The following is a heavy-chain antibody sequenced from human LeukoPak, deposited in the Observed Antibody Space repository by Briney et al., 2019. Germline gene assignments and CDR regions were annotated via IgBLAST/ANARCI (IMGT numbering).Heavy chain of an antibody. Sequence: SGGSLRLSCAASGFTFRTYSMNWVRQAPGKGLEWVSSIRSSSSYIYYADSVKGRFTISRDNAKNSLYLQMNSLRAEDTAVYYCTRDVSGTTDVYYYYYMDVWGKGTTVTVSS. CDR3: TRDVSGTTDVYYYYYMDV. CDR1: GFTFRTYS. D-gene: IGHD1-7*01. CDR2: IRSSSSYI. V-gene: IGHV3-21*01. J-gene: IGHJ6*03.